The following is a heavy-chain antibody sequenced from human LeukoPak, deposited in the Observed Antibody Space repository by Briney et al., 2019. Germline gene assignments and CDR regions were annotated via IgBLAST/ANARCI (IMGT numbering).Heavy chain of an antibody. V-gene: IGHV3-48*01. CDR3: ARLGDRYCSSTSCAPYNWFDP. Sequence: GGSFRLSCAASGFTFSDYWMSWVRQAPGKGQEWVSYISSSSSTIYYADSVKGRFTISRDNAKNSLYLQMNSLRAEDTAVYYCARLGDRYCSSTSCAPYNWFDPWGQGTLVTVSS. J-gene: IGHJ5*02. D-gene: IGHD2-2*01. CDR2: ISSSSSTI. CDR1: GFTFSDYW.